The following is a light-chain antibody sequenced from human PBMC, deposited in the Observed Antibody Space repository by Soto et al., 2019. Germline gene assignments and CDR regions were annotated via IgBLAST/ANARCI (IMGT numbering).Light chain of an antibody. Sequence: DIVMTQSPDSLAVSLGERATINCKSSQSVLYSSNNKNSVAWYQQKPGQTPQLLIYWASTRASGVPDRFSCSESGTDFTLTISSLQAEDGAVYYCQQYYTTRLTFGQGTKVEIK. CDR3: QQYYTTRLT. J-gene: IGKJ1*01. CDR1: QSVLYSSNNKNS. CDR2: WAS. V-gene: IGKV4-1*01.